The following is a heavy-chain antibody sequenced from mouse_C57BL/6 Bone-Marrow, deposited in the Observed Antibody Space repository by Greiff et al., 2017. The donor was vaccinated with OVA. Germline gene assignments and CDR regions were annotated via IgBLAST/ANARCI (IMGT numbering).Heavy chain of an antibody. CDR1: GYTFTSYW. J-gene: IGHJ4*01. V-gene: IGHV1-5*01. CDR2: IYPGNSDT. Sequence: VQLKESGTVLARPGASVKMSCKTSGYTFTSYWMHWVKQRPGQGLEWIGAIYPGNSDTSYNQKFKGKAKLTAVTSASTAYMELSSLTNEDSAVYYCTRSVTTVVARRDYYAMDYWGQGTSVTVSS. D-gene: IGHD1-1*01. CDR3: TRSVTTVVARRDYYAMDY.